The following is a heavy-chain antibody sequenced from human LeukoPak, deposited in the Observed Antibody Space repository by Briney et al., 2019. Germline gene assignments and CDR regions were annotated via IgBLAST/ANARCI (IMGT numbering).Heavy chain of an antibody. D-gene: IGHD3-10*01. J-gene: IGHJ3*02. Sequence: GGSLRLSCAASGFTFSNAWMSWVRQAPGKGLEWVGRIKSKTDGGTTDYAAPVKGRFTISRDDSKNTLYLQMNSLKTEDTAVYYCARRDYYGSGLNRGAFDIWGQGTMVTVSS. V-gene: IGHV3-15*01. CDR3: ARRDYYGSGLNRGAFDI. CDR1: GFTFSNAW. CDR2: IKSKTDGGTT.